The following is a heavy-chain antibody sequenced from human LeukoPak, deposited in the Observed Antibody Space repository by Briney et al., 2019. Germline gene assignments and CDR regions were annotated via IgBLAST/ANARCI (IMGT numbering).Heavy chain of an antibody. D-gene: IGHD1-7*01. CDR1: GFTFSDYY. J-gene: IGHJ3*02. Sequence: GGSLRLSCAASGFTFSDYYMSWIRQAPGKGLEWVSYISSSGSTIYYADSVKGRFTISRDNAKNSLYLQMNSLRAEDTAVYYCARVWTGTTLDAFDIWGQGTMVTVSS. CDR2: ISSSGSTI. V-gene: IGHV3-11*04. CDR3: ARVWTGTTLDAFDI.